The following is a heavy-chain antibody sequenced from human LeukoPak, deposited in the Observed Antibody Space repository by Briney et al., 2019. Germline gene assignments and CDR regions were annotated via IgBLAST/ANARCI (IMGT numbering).Heavy chain of an antibody. D-gene: IGHD5-18*01. CDR1: GGSISSNSYY. CDR3: ARGSAVSYGPPFDY. V-gene: IGHV4-61*05. CDR2: IYYSGST. J-gene: IGHJ4*02. Sequence: SETLSLTCAVSGGSISSNSYYWGWIRQPAGKGLEWIGYIYYSGSTNYNPSLKSRVTISVDTSKNQFSLKLSSVTAADTAVYYCARGSAVSYGPPFDYWGQGTLVTVSS.